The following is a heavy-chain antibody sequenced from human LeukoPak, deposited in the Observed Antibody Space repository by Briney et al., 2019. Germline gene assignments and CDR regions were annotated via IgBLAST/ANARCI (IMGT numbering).Heavy chain of an antibody. D-gene: IGHD3-22*01. V-gene: IGHV3-33*01. CDR3: ARALYYYDSSGSPTGFDY. CDR2: IRYDGSNK. CDR1: GFTFSSYG. Sequence: PGGALRLSCAASGFTFSSYGMHWVRQAPGKGLEWVAVIRYDGSNKYYAESVNGRFTISIDNSKNTLYLQMNSLRAEDTAVYYCARALYYYDSSGSPTGFDYWGQGTLVTVSS. J-gene: IGHJ4*02.